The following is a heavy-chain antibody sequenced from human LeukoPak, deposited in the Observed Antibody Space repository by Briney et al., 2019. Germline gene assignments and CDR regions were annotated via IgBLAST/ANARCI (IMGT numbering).Heavy chain of an antibody. J-gene: IGHJ4*02. CDR2: IYHSGST. V-gene: IGHV4-38-2*01. Sequence: SETLSLTCAVSGYSISSGYYWGWIRQPPGKGLEWIGSIYHSGSTYYNSSLKSRVTISVDTSKNQFSLKLNSVTAADTAIYYCARHFRDVYDLGYWGQGTLVTVSS. D-gene: IGHD5/OR15-5a*01. CDR1: GYSISSGYY. CDR3: ARHFRDVYDLGY.